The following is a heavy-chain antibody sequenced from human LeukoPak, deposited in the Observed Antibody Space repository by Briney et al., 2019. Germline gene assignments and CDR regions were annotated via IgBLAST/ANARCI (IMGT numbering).Heavy chain of an antibody. CDR1: GFTSNSYE. CDR3: VTAYAGRLDY. Sequence: GGSLRLSCEASGFTSNSYEVKWVSQAPGKGLEWTSYINSGGSVIYYADSVKDRFTISRNNAKKSLYLQMNSLRVEDTAFYYCVTAYAGRLDYWGQGTLVTVSS. CDR2: INSGGSVI. D-gene: IGHD2-2*01. V-gene: IGHV3-48*03. J-gene: IGHJ4*02.